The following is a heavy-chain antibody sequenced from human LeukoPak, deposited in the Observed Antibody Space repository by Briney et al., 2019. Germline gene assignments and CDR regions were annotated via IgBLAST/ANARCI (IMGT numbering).Heavy chain of an antibody. J-gene: IGHJ4*02. V-gene: IGHV3-7*01. D-gene: IGHD6-19*01. Sequence: PGGSLRLSCAASGFTFSNAWMSWVRQAPGKGLEWVANIKQDGSEKYYVDSVKGRFTISRDNAKNSLYLQMNSLRAEDTAVYYCARDSPPKTTIAVAIHWGQGTLVTVSS. CDR2: IKQDGSEK. CDR1: GFTFSNAW. CDR3: ARDSPPKTTIAVAIH.